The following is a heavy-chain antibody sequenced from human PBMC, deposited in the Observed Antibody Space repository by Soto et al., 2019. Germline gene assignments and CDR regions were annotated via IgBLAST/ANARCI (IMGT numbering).Heavy chain of an antibody. CDR3: ARGHSSSWSIKLPGNWFDP. J-gene: IGHJ5*02. CDR2: ISAYNGNT. D-gene: IGHD6-13*01. V-gene: IGHV1-18*01. CDR1: GYTFTSYG. Sequence: GASVKVSCKASGYTFTSYGISWVRQAPGQGLEWMGWISAYNGNTNYAQKLQGRVTMTTDTSTSTAYMELSSLRSEDTAVYYCARGHSSSWSIKLPGNWFDPWGQGTLVTVSS.